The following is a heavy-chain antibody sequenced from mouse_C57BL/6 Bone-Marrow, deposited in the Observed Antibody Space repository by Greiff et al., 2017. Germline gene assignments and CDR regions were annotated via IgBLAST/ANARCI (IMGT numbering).Heavy chain of an antibody. J-gene: IGHJ4*01. CDR2: IDPSDSDT. CDR3: AKGGMDY. CDR1: GYTFTSYW. V-gene: IGHV1-52*01. Sequence: QVQLQQPGAELVRPGSSVKLSCKASGYTFTSYWMHWVKQRPIQGLEWIGNIDPSDSDTHYNQKFKDKATLTVDKSSSTAYMQLSSLASEDSAVYCCAKGGMDYWGQGTSVTVSS.